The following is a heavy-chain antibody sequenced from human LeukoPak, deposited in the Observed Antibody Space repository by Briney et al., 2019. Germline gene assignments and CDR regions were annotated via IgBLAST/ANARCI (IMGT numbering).Heavy chain of an antibody. Sequence: SETLSLTCTVSGGSIHSYWSWIRQPAGKGLEWIGRISGSGTITYNPALQSRLTISIDTSKNQFSLKLMSVTAADTAVYYCVRARLERRISAFDYWGQGTLVTVSS. CDR3: VRARLERRISAFDY. J-gene: IGHJ4*02. D-gene: IGHD1-1*01. CDR2: ISGSGTI. CDR1: GGSIHSY. V-gene: IGHV4-4*07.